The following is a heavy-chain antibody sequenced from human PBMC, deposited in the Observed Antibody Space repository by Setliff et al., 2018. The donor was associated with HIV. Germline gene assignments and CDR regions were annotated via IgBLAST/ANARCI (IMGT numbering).Heavy chain of an antibody. CDR3: ARGFVVMTSMFDF. Sequence: GSGPTLVNPTQTLTLTCTFSGFSLDTSGVSVSWIRQPPGKALEWLARVDWDDDKYYNPSLKSRLTISKDASKNQVVLTMTNMEPVDTATYFCARGFVVMTSMFDFWGQGTLVTVSS. D-gene: IGHD2-21*02. V-gene: IGHV2-70*11. J-gene: IGHJ4*02. CDR2: VDWDDDK. CDR1: GFSLDTSGVS.